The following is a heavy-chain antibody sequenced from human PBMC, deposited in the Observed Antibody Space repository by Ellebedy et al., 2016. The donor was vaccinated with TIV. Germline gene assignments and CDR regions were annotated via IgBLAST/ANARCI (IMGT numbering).Heavy chain of an antibody. V-gene: IGHV3-11*06. Sequence: PGGSLRLSCAASGFIISDYYMTWFRQAPGRGLECLSYISGTASDTNYADSVKGRFAIPNDNAKNSLYLQMNSRGSEDTAVYYCARGKRDPQLWGQGTLIIVSS. CDR3: ARGKRDPQL. D-gene: IGHD1-1*01. J-gene: IGHJ4*02. CDR2: ISGTASDT. CDR1: GFIISDYY.